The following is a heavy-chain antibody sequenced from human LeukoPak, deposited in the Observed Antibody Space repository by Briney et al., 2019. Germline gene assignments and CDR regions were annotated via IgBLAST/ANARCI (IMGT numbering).Heavy chain of an antibody. CDR2: VHYSGSA. D-gene: IGHD4-17*01. Sequence: SETLSLTCTVSGDSITSYYWSWIRQPPGKGLEWIGFVHYSGSATYNPSLKSRVTISVDRSKNQFSLKLSSVTAADTAVYYCARGDYGILDYWGQGTLVTVSS. CDR1: GDSITSYY. V-gene: IGHV4-59*12. CDR3: ARGDYGILDY. J-gene: IGHJ4*02.